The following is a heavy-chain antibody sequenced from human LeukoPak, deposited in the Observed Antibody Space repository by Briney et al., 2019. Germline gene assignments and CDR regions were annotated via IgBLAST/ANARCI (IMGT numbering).Heavy chain of an antibody. CDR1: GFTFSSYA. V-gene: IGHV3-30*01. Sequence: GGSLRLSCAASGFTFSSYAMHWVRQAPGKGLEWVAVISYDGSNKYYADSVKGRFTISRDNSKNTLYLQMNSLRAEDTAVYYCARGGLRRKDYYYYYMDVWSKGTTVTVSS. CDR3: ARGGLRRKDYYYYYMDV. CDR2: ISYDGSNK. D-gene: IGHD3-3*01. J-gene: IGHJ6*03.